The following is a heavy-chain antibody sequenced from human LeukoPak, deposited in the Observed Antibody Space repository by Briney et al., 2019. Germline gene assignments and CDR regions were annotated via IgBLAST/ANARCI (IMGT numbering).Heavy chain of an antibody. V-gene: IGHV1-3*01. CDR1: GYTFTTYA. CDR2: INDGNGNT. Sequence: ASVKVSCKASGYTFTTYAMHWVRQAPGQRLEWMGWINDGNGNTKYSQKFQDRVTFTRDTSASTAYMELSSLRSEDTAVYYCARDGIEELLTGWGGMDVWGQGTTVTVSS. CDR3: ARDGIEELLTGWGGMDV. D-gene: IGHD3-10*01. J-gene: IGHJ6*02.